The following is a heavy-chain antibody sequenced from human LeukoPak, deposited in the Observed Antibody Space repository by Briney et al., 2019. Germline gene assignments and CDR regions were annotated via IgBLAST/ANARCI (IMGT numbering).Heavy chain of an antibody. V-gene: IGHV1-69*05. CDR3: ARDKRTTTVTTSDY. D-gene: IGHD4-11*01. J-gene: IGHJ4*02. CDR2: IIPIFGTA. Sequence: SVKVSRKASVCTFSSYAISWVRQAAGQGLEWMGVIIPIFGTANYAQKSQGKVTMTTNESTSTAYMELRSLRSDDTAVYYCARDKRTTTVTTSDYWGQGTLVTVSS. CDR1: VCTFSSYA.